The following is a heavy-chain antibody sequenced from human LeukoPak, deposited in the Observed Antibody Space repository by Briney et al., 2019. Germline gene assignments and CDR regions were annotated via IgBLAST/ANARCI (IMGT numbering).Heavy chain of an antibody. CDR2: ISYDGSNK. V-gene: IGHV3-30-3*01. CDR3: ARVGSDVLRFLSGHYYYMDV. D-gene: IGHD3-3*01. J-gene: IGHJ6*03. Sequence: GGSLRLSCAASGFTFSSYAMHWVRQAPGKGLEWVAVISYDGSNKYYADSVKGRFTISRDNSKNTLYLQMNSLRAEDTAVYYCARVGSDVLRFLSGHYYYMDVWGKGTTVTVSS. CDR1: GFTFSSYA.